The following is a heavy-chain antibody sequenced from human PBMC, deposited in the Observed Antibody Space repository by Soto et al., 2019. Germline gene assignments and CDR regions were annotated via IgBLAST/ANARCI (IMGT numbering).Heavy chain of an antibody. CDR3: AREGPAPYYYYGMDV. V-gene: IGHV1-18*01. J-gene: IGHJ6*02. CDR2: ISGYNGNT. CDR1: GYSFTTCG. Sequence: QVQLVQSRGEVKKPGASVKVSCKTSGYSFTTCGISWVRQDPGQGLEWMGWISGYNGNTNYAQKLKGRLTMTTDTSTSTAYMELRSLTSDDTAVYYCAREGPAPYYYYGMDVWGQGSTVTVSS.